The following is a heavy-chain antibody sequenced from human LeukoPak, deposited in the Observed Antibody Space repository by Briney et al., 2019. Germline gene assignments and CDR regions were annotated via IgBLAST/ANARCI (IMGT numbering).Heavy chain of an antibody. CDR3: ARLSGSFDY. J-gene: IGHJ4*02. D-gene: IGHD1-26*01. Sequence: HGASLKISCKGSGYSFTTYGIAWVRQMPGKGLEWMGIIYPGDSNAGYSPSFQGQVTISADRSITTAYLQWSSLKASDTAMFYCARLSGSFDYWGQGTLVTVSS. CDR2: IYPGDSNA. CDR1: GYSFTTYG. V-gene: IGHV5-51*01.